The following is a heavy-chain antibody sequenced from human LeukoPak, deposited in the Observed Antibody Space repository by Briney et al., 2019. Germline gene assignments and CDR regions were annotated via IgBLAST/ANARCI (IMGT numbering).Heavy chain of an antibody. V-gene: IGHV1-18*01. D-gene: IGHD1-26*01. CDR3: ARDSGSYFRQESFDY. J-gene: IGHJ4*02. Sequence: GASVKVSCKASGYTFTSYGISWVRQAPGQGLEWMGWISAYNGNTNYAQKFQGRVTMTRDTSISTAYMELSRLRSDDTAVYYCARDSGSYFRQESFDYWGQGTLVTVSS. CDR1: GYTFTSYG. CDR2: ISAYNGNT.